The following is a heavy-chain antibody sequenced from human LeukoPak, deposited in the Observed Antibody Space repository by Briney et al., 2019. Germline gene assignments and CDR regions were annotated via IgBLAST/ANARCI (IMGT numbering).Heavy chain of an antibody. J-gene: IGHJ4*02. CDR3: ARIFDS. CDR2: IFHNGKT. Sequence: KPSGTLSLTCTVSGGSVSTSDYYWGWIRQTPGKGLEWIGDIFHNGKTNYNPSLKGRVTISIDTSNNQFSLRLPSVTAADTAVYYCARIFDSWGQGTLVTVSS. CDR1: GGSVSTSDYY. V-gene: IGHV4-39*07.